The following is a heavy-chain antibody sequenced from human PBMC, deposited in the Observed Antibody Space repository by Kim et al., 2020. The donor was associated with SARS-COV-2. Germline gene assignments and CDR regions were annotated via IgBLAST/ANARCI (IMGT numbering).Heavy chain of an antibody. CDR2: IYYSGST. V-gene: IGHV4-31*03. D-gene: IGHD2-2*01. CDR3: ARIWKYQLLCDY. Sequence: SETLSLTCTVSGGSISSGGYYWSWIRQHPGKGLEWIGYIYYSGSTYYNPSLKSRVTISVDTSKNQFSLKLSSVTAADTAVYYCARIWKYQLLCDYWGQGTLVTVSS. CDR1: GGSISSGGYY. J-gene: IGHJ4*02.